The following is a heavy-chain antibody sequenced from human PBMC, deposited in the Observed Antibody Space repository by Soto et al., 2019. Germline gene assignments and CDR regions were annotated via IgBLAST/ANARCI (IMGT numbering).Heavy chain of an antibody. CDR2: VYDTDGT. CDR3: AKDDFTDRGDDYFDY. J-gene: IGHJ4*02. Sequence: DVQLVESGGGLIQPGGSLRLSCAAFGLTVSGKKYMAWVRQAPGKGLEWVSGVYDTDGTYYADSVKGRLSISRDNSKNTLYLQLNSLRFEDTAVYYCAKDDFTDRGDDYFDYWGPGTLVTVSS. CDR1: GLTVSGKKY. D-gene: IGHD2-21*02. V-gene: IGHV3-53*01.